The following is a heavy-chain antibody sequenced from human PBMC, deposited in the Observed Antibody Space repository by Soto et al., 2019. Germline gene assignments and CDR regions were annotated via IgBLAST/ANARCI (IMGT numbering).Heavy chain of an antibody. V-gene: IGHV3-21*01. Sequence: EVQLVESGGGLVKPGGSLRLSCAASGFTFSSYSMNWVRQAPGQGLVWVSSISSSSNSIYYADSVKGRFTISRDNAKNSLYLQMKSLRAEDTGVDYCAREGYGSGGGYFDYWGRGTLVTVSS. CDR2: ISSSSNSI. CDR3: AREGYGSGGGYFDY. CDR1: GFTFSSYS. D-gene: IGHD3-10*01. J-gene: IGHJ4*02.